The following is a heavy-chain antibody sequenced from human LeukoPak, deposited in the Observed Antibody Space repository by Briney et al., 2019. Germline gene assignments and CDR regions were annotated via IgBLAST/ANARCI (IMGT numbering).Heavy chain of an antibody. CDR3: ARASIQFLYSSGWFDY. V-gene: IGHV3-30-3*01. D-gene: IGHD6-19*01. CDR1: GFTFSSYA. J-gene: IGHJ5*01. CDR2: ISYDGSNK. Sequence: GRSLRLSCAASGFTFSSYAMHWVRQAPGKGREWGEVISYDGSNKYYADCVKCRFTISRDNSKNTLYLQMNSLRAEDTAVYYCARASIQFLYSSGWFDYWGQGTLVTVSS.